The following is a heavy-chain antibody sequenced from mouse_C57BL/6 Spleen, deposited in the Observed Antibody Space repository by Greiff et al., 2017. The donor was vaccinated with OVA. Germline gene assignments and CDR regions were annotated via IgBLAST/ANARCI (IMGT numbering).Heavy chain of an antibody. J-gene: IGHJ4*01. Sequence: EVQLVESGPGLVKPSQSLSLTCSVTGYSITSGYYWNWIRQFPGNKLEWMGYISYDGSNNYHPSLKNRISITRDTSKNQFFLKLNSVTTEDTATYYCAREGVLRTLYYAMDYWGQGTSVTVSS. CDR3: AREGVLRTLYYAMDY. D-gene: IGHD1-1*01. CDR2: ISYDGSN. V-gene: IGHV3-6*01. CDR1: GYSITSGYY.